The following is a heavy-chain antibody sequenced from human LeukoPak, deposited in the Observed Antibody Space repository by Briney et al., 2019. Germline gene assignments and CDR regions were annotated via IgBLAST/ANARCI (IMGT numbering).Heavy chain of an antibody. CDR3: AKANWVSNADAVW. D-gene: IGHD1-1*01. CDR2: ISSSGSAI. Sequence: PGGSLSLSCAASGFPFSDYYMSWIRQAPGKGLEWVSYISSSGSAIYYADSVKGRFTLSRDDSRNTVYLQLSNLRVEDTAIYYCAKANWVSNADAVWWGQGTQVTVSS. CDR1: GFPFSDYY. J-gene: IGHJ4*02. V-gene: IGHV3-11*01.